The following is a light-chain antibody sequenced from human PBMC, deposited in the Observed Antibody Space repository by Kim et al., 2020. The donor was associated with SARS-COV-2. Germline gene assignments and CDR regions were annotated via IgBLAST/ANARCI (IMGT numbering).Light chain of an antibody. CDR1: QSVSSSY. CDR2: GAS. V-gene: IGKV3-20*01. J-gene: IGKJ1*01. CDR3: QQYGSSPPWT. Sequence: PGERASLTCRGSQSVSSSYLAWYQQKPGQAPRLLIYGASSRATGIPDRFSGSRSGTDFTLTISRLEPEDFAVYYCQQYGSSPPWTFGQGTKVDIK.